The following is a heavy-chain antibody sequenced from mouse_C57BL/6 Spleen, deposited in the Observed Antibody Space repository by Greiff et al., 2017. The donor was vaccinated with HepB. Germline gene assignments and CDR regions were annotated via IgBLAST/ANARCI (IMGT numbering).Heavy chain of an antibody. V-gene: IGHV1-55*01. CDR1: GYTFTSYW. D-gene: IGHD1-1*01. CDR3: ARKGGVVAPGYFDV. CDR2: IYPGSGST. J-gene: IGHJ1*03. Sequence: QVQLQQSGAELVKPGASVKMSCKASGYTFTSYWITWVKQRPGQGLEWIGDIYPGSGSTNYNEKFKSKATLTVDTSSSTAYMQLSSLTSEDSAVYYCARKGGVVAPGYFDVWGTGTTVTVSS.